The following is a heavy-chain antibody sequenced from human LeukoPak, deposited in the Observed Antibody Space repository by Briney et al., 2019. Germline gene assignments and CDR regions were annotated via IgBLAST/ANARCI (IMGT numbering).Heavy chain of an antibody. Sequence: GGSLRLSCAASGFTFSTYDIHWVRQAPGKGLEWVSAISGSGGSTYYADSVKGRFTISRDNSKNTLYLQMNSLRAEDTAVYYCAKDMRGFDPWGQGTLVTVSS. V-gene: IGHV3-23*01. CDR3: AKDMRGFDP. CDR2: ISGSGGST. D-gene: IGHD2-2*01. J-gene: IGHJ5*02. CDR1: GFTFSTYD.